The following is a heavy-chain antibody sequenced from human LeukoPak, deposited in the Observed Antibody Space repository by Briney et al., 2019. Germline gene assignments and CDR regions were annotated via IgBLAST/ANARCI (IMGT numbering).Heavy chain of an antibody. V-gene: IGHV4-39*07. D-gene: IGHD3-22*01. CDR3: ARGPGYYYDSSGYLDY. CDR1: GGSISSSSYY. J-gene: IGHJ4*02. Sequence: SETLSLTCTVSGGSISSSSYYWGWIRQPPGKGLEWIGSIYYSGSTYYNPSLKSRVTISVDTSKNQFSLKLSSVTAAGTAVYYCARGPGYYYDSSGYLDYWGQGTLVTVSS. CDR2: IYYSGST.